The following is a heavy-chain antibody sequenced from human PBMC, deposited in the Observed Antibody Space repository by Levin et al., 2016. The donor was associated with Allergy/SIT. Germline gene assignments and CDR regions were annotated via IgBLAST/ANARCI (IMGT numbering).Heavy chain of an antibody. V-gene: IGHV7-4-1*02. Sequence: ASVKVSCKASGYTFTSYAMNWVRQAPGQGLEWMGWINTNTGNPTYAQGFTGRFVFSLDTSVSTAYLQISSLKAEDTAVYYCARDEYCSGGSCYWRDQLEAPLWGQGTLVTVSS. CDR3: ARDEYCSGGSCYWRDQLEAPL. CDR2: INTNTGNP. D-gene: IGHD2-15*01. J-gene: IGHJ4*02. CDR1: GYTFTSYA.